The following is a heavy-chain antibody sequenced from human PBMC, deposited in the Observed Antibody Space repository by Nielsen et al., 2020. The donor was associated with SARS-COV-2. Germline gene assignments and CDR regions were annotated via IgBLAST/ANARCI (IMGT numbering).Heavy chain of an antibody. CDR1: GYTFTDYY. J-gene: IGHJ4*02. D-gene: IGHD3-16*01. CDR2: INPNSGGT. CDR3: ARESLWGSSALVRSPFDY. Sequence: ASVKVSCKASGYTFTDYYIHWVRQAPGQGLEWMGRINPNSGGTNYAQKFQGRVTMTRDTSISTAYMELSRLRSDDTAMYYCARESLWGSSALVRSPFDYWGQGTLVTVSS. V-gene: IGHV1-2*06.